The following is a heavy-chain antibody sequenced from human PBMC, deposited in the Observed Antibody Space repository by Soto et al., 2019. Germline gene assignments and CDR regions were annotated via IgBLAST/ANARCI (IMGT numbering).Heavy chain of an antibody. J-gene: IGHJ6*02. CDR2: IYYSGST. V-gene: IGHV4-30-4*01. CDR1: GGSISSGDYY. D-gene: IGHD5-18*01. Sequence: SETLSLTCTDSGGSISSGDYYWSWIRQPPGKGLEWIGYIYYSGSTYYNPSLKSRVTISVDTSKNQFSLKLSSVTAADTAVYYCARWIQLWSPIGRHYRYGDVWGQGTTVTVSS. CDR3: ARWIQLWSPIGRHYRYGDV.